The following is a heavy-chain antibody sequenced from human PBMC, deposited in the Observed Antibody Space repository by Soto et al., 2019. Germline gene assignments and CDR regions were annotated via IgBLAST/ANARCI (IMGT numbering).Heavy chain of an antibody. CDR1: GGSFSSYF. Sequence: SETLSLTCAVYGGSFSSYFWSWIRQPPGKGLEWIGEINHSGTTYYNPSLKSRVTISVDTSKNQFSLKLSSVTVADTAVYYCASGPGSGWYWFDPWGQGTLVTVSS. J-gene: IGHJ5*02. D-gene: IGHD6-19*01. CDR2: INHSGTT. V-gene: IGHV4-34*01. CDR3: ASGPGSGWYWFDP.